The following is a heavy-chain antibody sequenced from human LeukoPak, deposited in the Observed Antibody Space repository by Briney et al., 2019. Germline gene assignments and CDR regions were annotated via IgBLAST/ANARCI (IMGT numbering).Heavy chain of an antibody. D-gene: IGHD3-3*01. V-gene: IGHV1-3*01. J-gene: IGHJ4*02. CDR1: GYTFTSYA. Sequence: GASVKVSCKASGYTFTSYAMHWVRQAPGQRLEWMGWINAGNGNTKYSQKFQGRVTITRDTSASTAYMELSSLRSEDTAVYYCARGGITIFGVGGPDYNPYYFDYWGQGTLVTVSS. CDR2: INAGNGNT. CDR3: ARGGITIFGVGGPDYNPYYFDY.